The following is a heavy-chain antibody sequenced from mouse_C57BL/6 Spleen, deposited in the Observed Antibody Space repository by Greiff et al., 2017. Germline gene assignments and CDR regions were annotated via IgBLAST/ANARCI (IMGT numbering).Heavy chain of an antibody. J-gene: IGHJ1*03. CDR1: GYTFTDYE. CDR2: IDPETGGT. Sequence: QVQLQQSGAELVRPGASVTLSCKASGYTFTDYEMHWVKQTPVHGLEWIGAIDPETGGTAYNQKFKGKAILTADKSSSTAYMELRSLTSEDSAVYYCTRKKVYDGYRSWYFDVWGTGTTVTVSS. V-gene: IGHV1-15*01. D-gene: IGHD2-3*01. CDR3: TRKKVYDGYRSWYFDV.